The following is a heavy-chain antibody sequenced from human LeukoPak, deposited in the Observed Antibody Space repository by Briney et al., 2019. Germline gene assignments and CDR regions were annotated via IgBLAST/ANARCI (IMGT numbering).Heavy chain of an antibody. V-gene: IGHV3-30*04. CDR3: ARDRWYDFWSGDYYYYMDV. J-gene: IGHJ6*03. CDR1: GFTFSSYA. CDR2: ISYDGSNK. Sequence: GGSLRLSCAASGFTFSSYAMHWVRQAPGKGLEWVAVISYDGSNKYYADSVKGRFTISRDNSKNTLYLQMNSLRAEDTAVYYCARDRWYDFWSGDYYYYMDVWGKGTTVTVSS. D-gene: IGHD3-3*01.